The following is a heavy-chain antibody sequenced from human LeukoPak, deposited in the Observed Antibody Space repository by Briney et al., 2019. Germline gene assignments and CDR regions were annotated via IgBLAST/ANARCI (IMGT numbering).Heavy chain of an antibody. CDR3: AREGHGYKFDH. CDR1: GFTFSSYS. V-gene: IGHV3-21*01. D-gene: IGHD5-24*01. Sequence: GGSLRLSCAASGFTFSSYSMHWVRQAPGNGLEWVSSISSSSSYIYYGDSVKGRFTISRDNAKNSLYLQMNSLRAEDTAVYYCAREGHGYKFDHWGQGTLVTVSS. CDR2: ISSSSSYI. J-gene: IGHJ4*02.